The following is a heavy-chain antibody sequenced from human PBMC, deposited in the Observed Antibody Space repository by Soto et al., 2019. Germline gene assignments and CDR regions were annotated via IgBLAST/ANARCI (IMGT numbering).Heavy chain of an antibody. Sequence: GALRLSCAASGFSFTTYVMSWVRQAPGKGLEWVSAITGSGGYSYHADSVKGRITISRDNSKNTLYLQMESLRAEDTAVYYYAKRRDTSAPYLFSFWAQGTLVTVSS. CDR2: ITGSGGYS. CDR1: GFSFTTYV. CDR3: AKRRDTSAPYLFSF. D-gene: IGHD6-19*01. J-gene: IGHJ4*02. V-gene: IGHV3-23*01.